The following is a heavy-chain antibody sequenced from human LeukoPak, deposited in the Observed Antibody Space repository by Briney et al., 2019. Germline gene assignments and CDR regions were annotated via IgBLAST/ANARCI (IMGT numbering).Heavy chain of an antibody. CDR2: ISYSGST. CDR3: ARFTGTYLAY. V-gene: IGHV4-59*01. D-gene: IGHD2-8*02. CDR1: GGSISGYY. J-gene: IGHJ4*02. Sequence: SETLSLTCTVSGGSISGYYWSWIRQPPGKGLEWIGHISYSGSTRYNSSLNSRVTISVDTSKNQFSLKLTSVTAADTAVYYCARFTGTYLAYWGQGILVTVSS.